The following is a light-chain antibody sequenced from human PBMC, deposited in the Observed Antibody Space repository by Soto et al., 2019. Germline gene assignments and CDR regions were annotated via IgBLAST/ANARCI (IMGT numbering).Light chain of an antibody. CDR2: KAS. CDR1: QTISSW. CDR3: QQYNSYPWT. J-gene: IGKJ1*01. V-gene: IGKV1-5*03. Sequence: DIQMTQSPSTLSAFVGDRVTITFRASQTISSWLAWYQQKPGKAPKLLIYKASSLESGVPSRFGGSGSGTEFTLTISSLQPDDFATYYCQQYNSYPWTFGQGTKVDIK.